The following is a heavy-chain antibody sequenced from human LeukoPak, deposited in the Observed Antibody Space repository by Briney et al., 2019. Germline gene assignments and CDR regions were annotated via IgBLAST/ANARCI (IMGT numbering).Heavy chain of an antibody. CDR3: ARPTYYYDSSGYPSVVYAFDI. CDR2: INDNGRT. J-gene: IGHJ3*02. D-gene: IGHD3-22*01. V-gene: IGHV4-34*01. CDR1: GESFSGHY. Sequence: SETLSLTCAVYGESFSGHYWSWIRQAPEKGLEWIGEINDNGRTHTNLSLESRVTISVDTSKNQFSLKLSSVTAADTAVYYCARPTYYYDSSGYPSVVYAFDIWGQGTMVTVSS.